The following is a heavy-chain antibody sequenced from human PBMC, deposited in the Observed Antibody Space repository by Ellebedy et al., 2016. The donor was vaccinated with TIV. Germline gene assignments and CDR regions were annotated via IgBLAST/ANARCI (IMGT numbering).Heavy chain of an antibody. CDR2: ISSSSSTI. CDR3: ARRSGIPFDY. Sequence: GGSLRLSXAASGFTFSTYSMNWVRQAPGKGLEWVSYISSSSSTIYYADSVKGRFTISRDNDKNSLYLQMNSLRAEDTAVYYCARRSGIPFDYWGQGTLVTVSS. CDR1: GFTFSTYS. J-gene: IGHJ4*02. D-gene: IGHD6-19*01. V-gene: IGHV3-48*04.